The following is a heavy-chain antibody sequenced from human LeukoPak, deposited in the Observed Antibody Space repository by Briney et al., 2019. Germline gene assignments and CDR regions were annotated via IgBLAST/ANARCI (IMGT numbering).Heavy chain of an antibody. CDR1: GFTLSNAW. CDR3: TTQYYYDSSGYPDY. CDR2: IKSNTDGGTT. Sequence: GGSLRLSCAASGFTLSNAWLKWVRQAPGEGLEWVGRIKSNTDGGTTDYAAPVKGRFTISRNDSTNTLYLQMNSLKTEDTAVYYCTTQYYYDSSGYPDYWGQGTLVTVSS. V-gene: IGHV3-15*07. J-gene: IGHJ4*02. D-gene: IGHD3-22*01.